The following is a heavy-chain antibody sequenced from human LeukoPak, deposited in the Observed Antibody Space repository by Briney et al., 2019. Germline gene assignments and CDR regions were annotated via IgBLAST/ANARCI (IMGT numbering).Heavy chain of an antibody. Sequence: RGESLKISCKGSGYSFISHWIGWVRQVPGKGLEWMGIIYPGDSDTRYSPSFQGQVTMTRDTSISTAYMELSRLRSDDTAVYYCARDPCSGGSCYPLNWFDPWGQGTLVTVSS. CDR1: GYSFISHW. V-gene: IGHV5-51*01. J-gene: IGHJ5*02. CDR2: IYPGDSDT. CDR3: ARDPCSGGSCYPLNWFDP. D-gene: IGHD2-15*01.